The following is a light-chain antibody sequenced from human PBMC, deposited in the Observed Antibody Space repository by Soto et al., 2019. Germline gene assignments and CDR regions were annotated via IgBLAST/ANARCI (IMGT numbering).Light chain of an antibody. CDR3: AAWDGSLNGHVL. CDR2: SNN. Sequence: QSVLTQPPSASGTPGQRVTISCSGSSSNIGSNTVNWYQQLPGTAPRLLIYSNNQRPSGVPDRFSGSKSGTSASLAISGLQSEDEAEYYCAAWDGSLNGHVLFGGGTKLTVL. J-gene: IGLJ2*01. V-gene: IGLV1-44*01. CDR1: SSNIGSNT.